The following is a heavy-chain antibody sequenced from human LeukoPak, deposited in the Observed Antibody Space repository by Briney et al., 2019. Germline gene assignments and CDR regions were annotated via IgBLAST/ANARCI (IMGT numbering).Heavy chain of an antibody. J-gene: IGHJ4*02. CDR3: AGNPEMARNAVYFDY. Sequence: PSETLSLTSSLSVGSTSGSSYYWVWIRQPPGKGLEWIASIYYSGDTYYNQSLKSRVTISVDTTKNHFSLMLSSVTAADTAVYCCAGNPEMARNAVYFDYWGQGTLVTVSS. V-gene: IGHV4-39*02. CDR2: IYYSGDT. CDR1: VGSTSGSSYY. D-gene: IGHD5-24*01.